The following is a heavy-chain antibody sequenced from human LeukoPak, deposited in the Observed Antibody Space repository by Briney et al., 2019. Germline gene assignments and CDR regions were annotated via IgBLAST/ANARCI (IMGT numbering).Heavy chain of an antibody. J-gene: IGHJ4*02. V-gene: IGHV7-4-1*02. CDR1: GYTFTNYA. Sequence: ASVRVSCKASGYTFTNYAMNWVRQAPGQGLEWMGWINTNTGNPTYAQGFTGRFVFSLDTSVSTAYLQISSLKAEDTAVYYCAREYYYDSSGYWTSYSWGQGTLVTVSS. CDR3: AREYYYDSSGYWTSYS. CDR2: INTNTGNP. D-gene: IGHD3-22*01.